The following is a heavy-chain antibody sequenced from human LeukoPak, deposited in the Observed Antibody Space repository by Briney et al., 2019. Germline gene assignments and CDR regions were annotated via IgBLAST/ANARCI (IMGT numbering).Heavy chain of an antibody. CDR1: GFTFSSYW. D-gene: IGHD5-18*01. Sequence: PGGSLRLSCAASGFTFSSYWMSWVRQAPGKGLEWVANIKQDGSEKYYVDSVKGRFTISRDNAKNSLYLLMNSLRAEDTAVYYCARDRAWIQLWLPYYYYGMDVWGQGTTVTVSS. CDR3: ARDRAWIQLWLPYYYYGMDV. V-gene: IGHV3-7*01. J-gene: IGHJ6*02. CDR2: IKQDGSEK.